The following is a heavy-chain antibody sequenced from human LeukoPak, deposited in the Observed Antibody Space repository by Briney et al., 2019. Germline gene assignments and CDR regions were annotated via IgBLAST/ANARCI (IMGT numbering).Heavy chain of an antibody. J-gene: IGHJ4*02. V-gene: IGHV4-38-2*02. CDR3: ARQTGSQYYYYDSSGFDY. CDR2: IYYSGST. D-gene: IGHD3-22*01. CDR1: GYSISSGYY. Sequence: ASETLSLTCTVSGYSISSGYYWGWIRQPPGKGPEWIGSIYYSGSTYYNPSLKSRVTISVDTSKNQFSLKLSSVTAADTAVYYCARQTGSQYYYYDSSGFDYWGQGTLVTVSS.